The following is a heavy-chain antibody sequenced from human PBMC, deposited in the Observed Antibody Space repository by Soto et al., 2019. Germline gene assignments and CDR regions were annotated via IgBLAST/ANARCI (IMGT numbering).Heavy chain of an antibody. Sequence: PGGSLRLSCVVPGFTFAKYWMHWVRQAPGKGLVWVARIETDGTTQTYADSVEGRFTISRDNAKNTLYLHMNSLRAEDTAVYYCGRQAALWEKVDFRGHGTPVTVSS. V-gene: IGHV3-74*01. CDR1: GFTFAKYW. CDR3: GRQAALWEKVDF. CDR2: IETDGTTQ. J-gene: IGHJ1*01. D-gene: IGHD3-10*01.